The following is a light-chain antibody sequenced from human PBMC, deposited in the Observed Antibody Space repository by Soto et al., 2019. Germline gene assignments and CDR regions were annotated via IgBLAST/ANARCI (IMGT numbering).Light chain of an antibody. Sequence: EIGLTQSPGTLSLSPGERATLSCRASQSVSSSYLAWYQQKPGQAPRLLIYGASSRATGIPDRFSGSGSGTDFTLTISRLETEDFAVYYCQQYGSSPPVTFGGGTKVEIK. CDR2: GAS. CDR3: QQYGSSPPVT. CDR1: QSVSSSY. V-gene: IGKV3-20*01. J-gene: IGKJ4*01.